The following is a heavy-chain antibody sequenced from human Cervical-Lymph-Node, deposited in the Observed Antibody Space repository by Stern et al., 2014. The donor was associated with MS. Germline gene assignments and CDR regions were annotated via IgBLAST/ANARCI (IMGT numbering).Heavy chain of an antibody. D-gene: IGHD2-21*02. CDR1: GYTLSEIS. V-gene: IGHV1-24*01. Sequence: QLVQSGAEVKKPGASVKVSCKVSGYTLSEISMHWVRQAPGQGLEWMGGFDPTHGEPRYAQKFQGRVTMAEDRSTDTGYMELSSLRSEDTAVYYCATHRGRVTYYYGMDVWGQGTTVTVSS. CDR3: ATHRGRVTYYYGMDV. CDR2: FDPTHGEP. J-gene: IGHJ6*02.